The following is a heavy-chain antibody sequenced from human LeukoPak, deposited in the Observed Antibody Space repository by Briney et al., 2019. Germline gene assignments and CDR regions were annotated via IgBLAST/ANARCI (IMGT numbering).Heavy chain of an antibody. D-gene: IGHD2/OR15-2a*01. J-gene: IGHJ5*02. CDR2: INNDESKT. CDR3: VRDAPNSRFDP. Sequence: PGGSLRLSCATSGFTFSAYWMHWVRQVPGKGLVWVSHINNDESKTTYADSVKGRFTISRDNAKNTLNLQMNSLRVEDSAVYFCVRDAPNSRFDPWGQGTLVTVSS. CDR1: GFTFSAYW. V-gene: IGHV3-74*01.